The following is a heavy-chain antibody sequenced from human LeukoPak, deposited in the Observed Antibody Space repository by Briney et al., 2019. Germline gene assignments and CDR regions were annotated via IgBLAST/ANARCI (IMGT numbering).Heavy chain of an antibody. CDR3: ARALRGDYAWGSYREYFDY. CDR2: IYYSGST. Sequence: PSETLSLTCTVSGGSISSYYWSWIRQPPGKGLEWIGYIYYSGSTNYNPSLKSRVTISVDTSKNQFSLKLSSVTAADTAVYYCARALRGDYAWGSYREYFDYWGQGTLVTVSS. V-gene: IGHV4-59*01. CDR1: GGSISSYY. J-gene: IGHJ4*02. D-gene: IGHD3-16*02.